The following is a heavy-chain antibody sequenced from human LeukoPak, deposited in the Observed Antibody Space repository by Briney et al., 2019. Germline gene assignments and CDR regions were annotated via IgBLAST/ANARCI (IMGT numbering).Heavy chain of an antibody. Sequence: ASVKVSCKASGYTFTSYDINWVRQATGQGLEWKGWMNPNSGNTGYAQKFQGRVTMTRNTSISTAYMELSSLRSEDTAVYYCAREGYYYGSGSSDWFDPWGQGTLVTVSS. D-gene: IGHD3-10*01. V-gene: IGHV1-8*01. CDR2: MNPNSGNT. CDR1: GYTFTSYD. J-gene: IGHJ5*02. CDR3: AREGYYYGSGSSDWFDP.